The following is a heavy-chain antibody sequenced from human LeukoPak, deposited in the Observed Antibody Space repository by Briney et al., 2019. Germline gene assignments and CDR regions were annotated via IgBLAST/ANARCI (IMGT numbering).Heavy chain of an antibody. Sequence: PGGSLRLSCAASGFTFSSYAMSWVRQAPGKGLEWVSAISGSGGSIYYADSVKGRFTISRDNSKNTLYLQMNSLRAEDTAVYYCAKEKIDSITIFGVVYGVMDVWGKGTTVTVSS. CDR3: AKEKIDSITIFGVVYGVMDV. J-gene: IGHJ6*04. CDR2: ISGSGGSI. V-gene: IGHV3-23*01. D-gene: IGHD3-3*01. CDR1: GFTFSSYA.